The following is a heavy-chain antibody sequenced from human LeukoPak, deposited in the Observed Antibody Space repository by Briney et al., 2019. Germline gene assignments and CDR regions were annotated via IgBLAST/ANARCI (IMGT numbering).Heavy chain of an antibody. D-gene: IGHD3-3*02. CDR1: GFTIGTAW. V-gene: IGHV3-15*01. CDR2: IKSEGEGATT. CDR3: IAHFPYFYGFDV. J-gene: IGHJ6*04. Sequence: GGSLRLFCVSSGFTIGTAWMSWVRQAPGKGLEWLGHIKSEGEGATTDYAAPAKGRFAISRDDSKNMIYLQMSSLKIDDTAIYYCIAHFPYFYGFDVWGKGTTVTVSS.